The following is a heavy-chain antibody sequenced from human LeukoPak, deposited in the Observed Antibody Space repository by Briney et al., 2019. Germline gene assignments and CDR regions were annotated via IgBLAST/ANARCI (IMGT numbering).Heavy chain of an antibody. CDR3: ARGYSTTPNQNWFDP. CDR2: INTDGSSR. D-gene: IGHD2-8*01. J-gene: IGHJ5*02. Sequence: GGSLRLSCAASGFTFSSHWMHWVRQAPGKGLVWVSHINTDGSSRNYADSVKGRFTISRDNAKSTLYLQMDSLSAEDTAVYYCARGYSTTPNQNWFDPWGQGTLVTVSS. CDR1: GFTFSSHW. V-gene: IGHV3-74*01.